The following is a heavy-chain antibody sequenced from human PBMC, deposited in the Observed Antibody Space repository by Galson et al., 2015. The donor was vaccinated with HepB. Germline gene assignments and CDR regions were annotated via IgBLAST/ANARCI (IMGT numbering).Heavy chain of an antibody. J-gene: IGHJ6*03. CDR3: AKEPLRYYYYYMDV. V-gene: IGHV3-23*01. CDR1: GFTFSSYA. CDR2: ISGSGGST. Sequence: SLRLSCAASGFTFSSYAMSWVRQAPGKGLEWVSAISGSGGSTYYADSVKGRFAISRDNSKNTLYLQMNSLRAEDTAVYYCAKEPLRYYYYYMDVWGKGTTVTVSS. D-gene: IGHD4-17*01.